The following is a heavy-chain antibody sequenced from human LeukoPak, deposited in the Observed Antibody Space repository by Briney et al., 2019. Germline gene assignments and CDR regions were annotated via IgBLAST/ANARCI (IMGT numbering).Heavy chain of an antibody. V-gene: IGHV4-39*01. CDR3: ATVVVPAATFDY. J-gene: IGHJ4*02. Sequence: PSETLSLTCTVSGGSISSSRYYWGWIRQPPGKGLEWIGSIYYSGSTYYNPSLKSRVTISVDTSKNQFSLKLSSVTAADTAVYYCATVVVPAATFDYWGQGTLVTVPS. D-gene: IGHD2-2*01. CDR1: GGSISSSRYY. CDR2: IYYSGST.